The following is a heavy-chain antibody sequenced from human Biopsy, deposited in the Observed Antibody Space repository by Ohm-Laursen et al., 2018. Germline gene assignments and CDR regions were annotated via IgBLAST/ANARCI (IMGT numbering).Heavy chain of an antibody. J-gene: IGHJ6*02. V-gene: IGHV2-70*16. D-gene: IGHD2-2*02. CDR1: GFSLNTRGMS. CDR2: IDWDDAK. Sequence: TQTLTLTCTLSGFSLNTRGMSVTWIRQPPGKALEWLARIDWDDAKFCNGSLKTRLTISKDTSENHVVLTLSDVDPVDTATYYCARIPILVVPAAIVYRHRRHLQGLDVWGQGTTVIVSS. CDR3: ARIPILVVPAAIVYRHRRHLQGLDV.